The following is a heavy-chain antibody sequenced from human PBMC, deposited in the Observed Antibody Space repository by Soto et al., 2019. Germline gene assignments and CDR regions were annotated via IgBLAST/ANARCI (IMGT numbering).Heavy chain of an antibody. CDR2: ISSSSSTI. V-gene: IGHV3-48*02. CDR3: ARDSRNYLNWFDP. D-gene: IGHD4-4*01. J-gene: IGHJ5*02. CDR1: GFTFSSYS. Sequence: EVQLVESGGGLVQPGGSLRLSCAASGFTFSSYSMNWVRQAPGKGLECVSYISSSSSTIYYADSVKGRFTISRDNAKNSLYLQMNRLRDEDTAVYYCARDSRNYLNWFDPWGQGTLVTVSS.